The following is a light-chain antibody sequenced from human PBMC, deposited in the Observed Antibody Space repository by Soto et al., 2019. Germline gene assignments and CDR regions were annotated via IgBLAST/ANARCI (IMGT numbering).Light chain of an antibody. J-gene: IGKJ1*01. CDR2: ATS. CDR3: QDSSTSPWP. V-gene: IGKV3-20*01. Sequence: TQSPGTLSLSPGERATLSCRAVQSVTSTYMAWYQQKPGQAPRLLIYATSFRATGIPDRFRGSGSGTDVTLTIISLEPDDSAVYYCQDSSTSPWPFGQGTKVEIK. CDR1: QSVTSTY.